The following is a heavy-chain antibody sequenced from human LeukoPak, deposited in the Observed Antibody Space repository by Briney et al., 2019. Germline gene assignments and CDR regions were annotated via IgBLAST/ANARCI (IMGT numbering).Heavy chain of an antibody. CDR1: GFTFSNSW. Sequence: PGGSLRLSCAASGFTFSNSWMSWVRQAPGKGLEWVAVISYDGSHKYYADSVTGRFTISRDNSKNTLYLQMNSLRPEDTAVYYCANLRVGVIDHYAMDVWGQGTTVTVSS. V-gene: IGHV3-30*18. CDR3: ANLRVGVIDHYAMDV. D-gene: IGHD3-16*02. J-gene: IGHJ6*02. CDR2: ISYDGSHK.